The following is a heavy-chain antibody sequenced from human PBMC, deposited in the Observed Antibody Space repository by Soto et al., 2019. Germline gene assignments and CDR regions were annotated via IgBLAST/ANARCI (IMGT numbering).Heavy chain of an antibody. V-gene: IGHV4-59*01. J-gene: IGHJ4*02. CDR2: IYYSGST. CDR1: GGSISSYY. CDR3: ARFAGYCSGGSRRPSVYFDY. D-gene: IGHD2-15*01. Sequence: ASETLSLTCTVSGGSISSYYWSWIRQPPGKGLEWIGYIYYSGSTNYNPSLKSRVTISVDTSKNQFSLKLSSVTAADTAVYYCARFAGYCSGGSRRPSVYFDYWGQGTLVTVSS.